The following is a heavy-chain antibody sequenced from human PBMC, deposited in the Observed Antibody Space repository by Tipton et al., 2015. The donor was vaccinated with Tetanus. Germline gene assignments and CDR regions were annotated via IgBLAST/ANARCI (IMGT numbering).Heavy chain of an antibody. CDR2: INHSGST. D-gene: IGHD6-13*01. V-gene: IGHV4-34*01. Sequence: TLSLTCAVYGGSFSGYYWSWIRQPPGKGLEWIGEINHSGSTNYNPSLKSRVTISVDTSKNQFSLKLSSATAADTAVYYCARFWYSSSWSLGSRYYGMDVWGQGTTVTVSS. CDR3: ARFWYSSSWSLGSRYYGMDV. CDR1: GGSFSGYY. J-gene: IGHJ6*02.